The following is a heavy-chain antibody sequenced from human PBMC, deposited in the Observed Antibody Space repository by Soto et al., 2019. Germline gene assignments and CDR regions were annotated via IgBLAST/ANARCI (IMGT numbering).Heavy chain of an antibody. CDR1: GFTFRSYA. CDR2: ISGSGGST. Sequence: GSLSLSCAASGFTFRSYAMNWVRQAPGKGLEWVSGISGSGGSTYYADSVKGRFTISRDNSKNTLYLQMNSLRAEDTAVYYCAKDYYYGSGSYYQFDYWGQGTLVTVPS. J-gene: IGHJ4*02. V-gene: IGHV3-23*01. CDR3: AKDYYYGSGSYYQFDY. D-gene: IGHD3-10*01.